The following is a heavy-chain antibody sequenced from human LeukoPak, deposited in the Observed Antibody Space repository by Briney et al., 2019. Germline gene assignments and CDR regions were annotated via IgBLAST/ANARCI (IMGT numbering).Heavy chain of an antibody. CDR1: GFTFSSYS. CDR2: ISTSSSYI. D-gene: IGHD3-3*01. V-gene: IGHV3-21*01. J-gene: IGHJ4*02. CDR3: ARAVGSGYYRHFDY. Sequence: GSLRLSCAASGFTFSSYSTNWVRQAPGKGLEWVSFISTSSSYIYYADSVKGRFTISRDNAKNSLYLQMNSLRAEDAALYYCARAVGSGYYRHFDYWGQGTLVTVSS.